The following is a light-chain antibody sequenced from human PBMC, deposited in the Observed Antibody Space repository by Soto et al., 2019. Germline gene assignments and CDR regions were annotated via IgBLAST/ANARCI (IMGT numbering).Light chain of an antibody. CDR2: DAS. CDR1: QGVSSS. Sequence: MTQSPATLSGSPGERVTLSCRASQGVSSSLAWYQQKPGKAPKLLIYDASSLQSGVPSRFSGSGSGTDFILTISRLQPEYFATYYCQHNNSSPITFGQGTRLEIK. J-gene: IGKJ5*01. CDR3: QHNNSSPIT. V-gene: IGKV1-12*01.